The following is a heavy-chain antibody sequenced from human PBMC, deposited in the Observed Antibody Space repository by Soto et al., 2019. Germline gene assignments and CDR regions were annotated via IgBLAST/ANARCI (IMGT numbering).Heavy chain of an antibody. CDR1: GYSFTSYW. D-gene: IGHD3-22*01. V-gene: IGHV5-51*01. CDR2: IYPGDSDA. CDR3: ERIGQGTLFDSCIYYSLANGMDV. J-gene: IGHJ6*02. Sequence: GESLKISCKGSGYSFTSYWIAWVRQMPGKGLEWMGIIYPGDSDAKYSPSFQGQVTFSADKSISTAFLQWSSLKASDSAMYYCERIGQGTLFDSCIYYSLANGMDVWGQGTTVTVSS.